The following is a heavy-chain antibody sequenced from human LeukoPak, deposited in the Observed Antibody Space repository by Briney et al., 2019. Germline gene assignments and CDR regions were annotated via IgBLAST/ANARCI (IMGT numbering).Heavy chain of an antibody. Sequence: GGSLRLSCAASGFTFSSYWMSWVRQAPGKGLEWVANIKQDGSEKYYVDSVKGRFTISRDNAKNSLYLQMNSLRAEDTAVYYCASGSQVGYYYGSGQLWGQGTLVTVSS. D-gene: IGHD3-10*01. V-gene: IGHV3-7*03. CDR2: IKQDGSEK. CDR1: GFTFSSYW. J-gene: IGHJ4*02. CDR3: ASGSQVGYYYGSGQL.